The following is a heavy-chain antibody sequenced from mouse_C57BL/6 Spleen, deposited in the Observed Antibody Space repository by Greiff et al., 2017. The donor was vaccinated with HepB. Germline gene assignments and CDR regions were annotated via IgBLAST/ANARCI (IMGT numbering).Heavy chain of an antibody. CDR1: GFNIKDYY. CDR2: IDPEDGET. D-gene: IGHD1-1*01. CDR3: ARSNYYGSSPYAMDY. Sequence: EVKLQESGAELVKPGASVKLSCTASGFNIKDYYMHWVKQRTEQGLEWIGRIDPEDGETKYAPKFQGKATITADTSANTAYLQLSSLTSEDTAVYYCARSNYYGSSPYAMDYWGQGTSVTVSS. V-gene: IGHV14-2*01. J-gene: IGHJ4*01.